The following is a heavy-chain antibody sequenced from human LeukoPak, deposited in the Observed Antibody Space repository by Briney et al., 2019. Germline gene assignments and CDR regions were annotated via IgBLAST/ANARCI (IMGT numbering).Heavy chain of an antibody. CDR3: ARGGHNYYGSGSYIS. CDR2: INHSGST. D-gene: IGHD3-10*01. Sequence: SETLSLTCAVYGGSFSGYYWSWIRQPPGKGLEWIGEINHSGSTNYNPSLKSRVTISVDTSKNQISLKLSSVTAADTAVYYCARGGHNYYGSGSYISWGQGTLVTVSS. V-gene: IGHV4-34*01. CDR1: GGSFSGYY. J-gene: IGHJ5*02.